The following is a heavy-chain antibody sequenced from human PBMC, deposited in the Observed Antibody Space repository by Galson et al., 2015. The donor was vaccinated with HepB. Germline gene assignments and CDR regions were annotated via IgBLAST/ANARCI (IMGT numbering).Heavy chain of an antibody. D-gene: IGHD1-26*01. CDR3: ARDGGSYWKPPYGMDV. CDR2: IYYSGST. J-gene: IGHJ6*02. CDR1: GDSISSYY. V-gene: IGHV4-59*01. Sequence: SETLSLTCTVSGDSISSYYWSWIRQPPGKGLEWIGYIYYSGSTNYNPSLKSRVTISVDTSKNQFSLKLSSVTAADTAVYYCARDGGSYWKPPYGMDVWGQGTTVTVSS.